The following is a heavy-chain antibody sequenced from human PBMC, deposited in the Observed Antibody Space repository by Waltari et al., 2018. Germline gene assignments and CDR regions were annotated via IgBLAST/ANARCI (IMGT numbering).Heavy chain of an antibody. V-gene: IGHV1-69*13. J-gene: IGHJ4*02. CDR3: ARPSHMRALNAFDI. D-gene: IGHD3-16*01. Sequence: QVQLVQSGAEVKKPGSSVKVSCKASGGTFSSYAISWVRQAPGKGLEWMGGMIPIFGTANYSQKFQGRVTITADEATSTAYMELISLRSEDTAVYYCARPSHMRALNAFDIWGQGTLVTVSS. CDR2: MIPIFGTA. CDR1: GGTFSSYA.